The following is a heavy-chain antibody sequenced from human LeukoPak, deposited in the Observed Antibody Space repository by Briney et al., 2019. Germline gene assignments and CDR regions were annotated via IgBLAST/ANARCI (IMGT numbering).Heavy chain of an antibody. V-gene: IGHV1-3*01. D-gene: IGHD3-22*01. CDR1: GYTFTSYG. Sequence: ASVKVSCKASGYTFTSYGISWVRQAPGQRLEWMGWINAGNGNTKYSQKFQGRVTITRDTSASTAYMELSSLRSEDTAVYYCTREHHDSSGYYSIFWFDPWGQGTLVTVSS. CDR2: INAGNGNT. CDR3: TREHHDSSGYYSIFWFDP. J-gene: IGHJ5*02.